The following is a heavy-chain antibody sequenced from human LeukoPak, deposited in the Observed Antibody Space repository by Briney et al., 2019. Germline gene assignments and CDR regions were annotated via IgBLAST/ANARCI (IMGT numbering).Heavy chain of an antibody. D-gene: IGHD3-10*01. Sequence: SQTLSLTCTVSGGSISSGGYYWSWIRQHPGKGLEWIGYIYYSGSTYQNPSLKSRVTISVDTSKNQFSLKLSSVTAADTAVYYCARDGRPRMVYRGAWRYYFDYWGQGTLVTVSS. V-gene: IGHV4-31*03. CDR3: ARDGRPRMVYRGAWRYYFDY. CDR1: GGSISSGGYY. CDR2: IYYSGST. J-gene: IGHJ4*02.